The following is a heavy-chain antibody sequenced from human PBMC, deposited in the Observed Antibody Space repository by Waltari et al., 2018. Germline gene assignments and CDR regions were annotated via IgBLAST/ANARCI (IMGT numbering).Heavy chain of an antibody. CDR1: GFTFAYSG. CDR2: INWNGGST. CDR3: ARDHNSGSYDYFDY. J-gene: IGHJ4*02. D-gene: IGHD1-26*01. Sequence: EVQLVESGGGVVRPGGSLRLSCAASGFTFAYSGISLVRPASGKGLEWVSGINWNGGSTGYADSVKGRFTISRDNAKNSLYLQMNSLRAEDTALYYCARDHNSGSYDYFDYWGQGTLVTVSS. V-gene: IGHV3-20*04.